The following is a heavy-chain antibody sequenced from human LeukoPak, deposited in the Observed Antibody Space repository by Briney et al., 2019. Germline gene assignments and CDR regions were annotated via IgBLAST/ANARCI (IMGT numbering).Heavy chain of an antibody. D-gene: IGHD3-3*01. CDR3: ARHDGDYDFWSGYFYFDY. J-gene: IGHJ4*02. CDR2: IYYSGST. CDR1: GGSISSYY. Sequence: PSETLSLTCTVSGGSISSYYWSWVRQPPGKGREWVGSIYYSGSTYYNPSLKSRVTISVDTSKNQFSLKLSSVTAADTAVYYCARHDGDYDFWSGYFYFDYWGQGTLVTVSS. V-gene: IGHV4-59*05.